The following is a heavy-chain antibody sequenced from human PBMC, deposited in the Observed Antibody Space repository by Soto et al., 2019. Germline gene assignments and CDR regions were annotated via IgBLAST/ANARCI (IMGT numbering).Heavy chain of an antibody. V-gene: IGHV3-23*01. Sequence: GGSLRLSCAASGFTFSSYAMSWVRQAPGKGLEWVSAISGGGDSTYYAESVQGRFTISRDNSRTTLYLQMNSLRGEDTAVYYCAKVGVRYCSGGSCYFHYWGQGTLVTVSS. J-gene: IGHJ4*02. D-gene: IGHD2-15*01. CDR1: GFTFSSYA. CDR3: AKVGVRYCSGGSCYFHY. CDR2: ISGGGDST.